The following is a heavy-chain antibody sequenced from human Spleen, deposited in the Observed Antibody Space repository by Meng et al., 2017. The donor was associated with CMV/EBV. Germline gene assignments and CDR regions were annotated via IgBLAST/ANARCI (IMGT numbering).Heavy chain of an antibody. Sequence: GESLKISCAASGFTFSSNDMHWVRQTTGKGLEWVSAIGTAGDTYYPGSVKGRFTISRENAKNSFYLQMNSLRAGDTAVYYCARGGYCTSASCSPANFDPWGQGTLVTVSS. CDR2: IGTAGDT. V-gene: IGHV3-13*01. D-gene: IGHD2-2*01. CDR3: ARGGYCTSASCSPANFDP. J-gene: IGHJ5*02. CDR1: GFTFSSND.